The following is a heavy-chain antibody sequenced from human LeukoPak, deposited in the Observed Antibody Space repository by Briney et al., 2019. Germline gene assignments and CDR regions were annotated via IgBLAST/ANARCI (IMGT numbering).Heavy chain of an antibody. D-gene: IGHD3-22*01. J-gene: IGHJ4*02. CDR2: INHSGST. CDR3: ARVRREATYHYDRSGYFFFDY. Sequence: PSETLSLTCAVYGGSFSGYYWSWIRQPPGKGLEWIGEINHSGSTNYNPSLKSRVTISVDTSKNQFSLKLSSVTAADAAVYYCARVRREATYHYDRSGYFFFDYWGQGTLVTVSS. CDR1: GGSFSGYY. V-gene: IGHV4-34*01.